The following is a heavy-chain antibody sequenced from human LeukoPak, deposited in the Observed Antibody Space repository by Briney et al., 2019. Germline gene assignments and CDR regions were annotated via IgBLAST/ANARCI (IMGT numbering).Heavy chain of an antibody. CDR1: GFTFSSKS. J-gene: IGHJ5*02. CDR3: ARAPARDFWIGYYIDL. D-gene: IGHD3-3*01. CDR2: ISHNGSHT. Sequence: PGGSLRLSCAASGFTFSSKSMNWVRRAPGKGLEWVSFISHNGSHTYYADSVKGRFTVSRDNAKTSVHLQMDSLRVEDTAVYYCARAPARDFWIGYYIDLWGQGTLVTVSS. V-gene: IGHV3-21*01.